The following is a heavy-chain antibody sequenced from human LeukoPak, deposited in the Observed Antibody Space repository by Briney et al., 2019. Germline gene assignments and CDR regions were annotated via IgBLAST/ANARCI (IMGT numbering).Heavy chain of an antibody. D-gene: IGHD3-3*01. CDR3: ARSSPGGYFWSGYYRGYFDY. CDR2: IIPIFGTA. Sequence: SVKVSCKASGGTFSSYAISWVRQAPGQGLEWMGGIIPIFGTANYAQKFQGRVTITADESTSTAYMELSSLRSEDTAVYYCARSSPGGYFWSGYYRGYFDYWGQGTLVTVSS. CDR1: GGTFSSYA. V-gene: IGHV1-69*13. J-gene: IGHJ4*02.